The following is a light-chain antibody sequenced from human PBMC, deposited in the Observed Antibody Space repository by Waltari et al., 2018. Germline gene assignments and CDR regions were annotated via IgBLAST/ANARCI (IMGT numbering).Light chain of an antibody. J-gene: IGLJ3*02. V-gene: IGLV1-44*01. Sequence: QSVLTQPPSASGAPGQRVPISSSGSPSILGATVVNVYQQPHGTPPQLLLHQNPGTAPQTLIYRNDLRPSGVPGRFSGAKSGTSASRAISGLQSEDEGVYYCASWDDSPVGRWVFGGGTKLTVL. CDR2: RND. CDR1: PSILGATV. CDR3: ASWDDSPVGRWV.